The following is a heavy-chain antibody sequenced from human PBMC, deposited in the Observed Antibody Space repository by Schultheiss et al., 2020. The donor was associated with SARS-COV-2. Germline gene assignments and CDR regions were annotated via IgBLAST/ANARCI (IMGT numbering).Heavy chain of an antibody. V-gene: IGHV3-21*06. D-gene: IGHD1-26*01. CDR2: IRSSGRDI. J-gene: IGHJ6*02. Sequence: GSLRLSCAASGFTFSSYNMHWVRQAPGKGLEFVASIRSSGRDIYYADSMQGRFTVSRDNAKNSLFLQMNSLRTEDTAVYYCARGEDGRRGKRTTGMDVWGQGTTVTVSS. CDR3: ARGEDGRRGKRTTGMDV. CDR1: GFTFSSYN.